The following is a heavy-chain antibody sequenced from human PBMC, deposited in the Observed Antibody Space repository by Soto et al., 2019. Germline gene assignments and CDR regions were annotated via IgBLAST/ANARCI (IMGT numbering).Heavy chain of an antibody. V-gene: IGHV4-34*01. J-gene: IGHJ6*02. Sequence: SETLSLTCAVYGGSFSGYYWSWIRQPPGKGLEWIGEINHSGSTNYNPSLKSRVTISVDTSKNQFSLKLSSVTAADTAVYYCARGVARPRWDTAMGRRPYYYGMDVWGQGTTVTSP. CDR3: ARGVARPRWDTAMGRRPYYYGMDV. CDR1: GGSFSGYY. D-gene: IGHD5-18*01. CDR2: INHSGST.